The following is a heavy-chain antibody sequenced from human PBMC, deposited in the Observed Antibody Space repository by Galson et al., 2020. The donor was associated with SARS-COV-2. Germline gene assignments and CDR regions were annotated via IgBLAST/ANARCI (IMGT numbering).Heavy chain of an antibody. Sequence: ASETLSLTCTVSGDSISSGGYYWNWIRQFPGKGLEWIGYIYYSGSTYYNPSLESRVTISRDTSKNHFSLKLSSVTAADTAVYYCARGSPLWFGEGLYFDYWGQGTLVTVSS. J-gene: IGHJ4*02. CDR2: IYYSGST. V-gene: IGHV4-31*03. CDR3: ARGSPLWFGEGLYFDY. D-gene: IGHD3-10*01. CDR1: GDSISSGGYY.